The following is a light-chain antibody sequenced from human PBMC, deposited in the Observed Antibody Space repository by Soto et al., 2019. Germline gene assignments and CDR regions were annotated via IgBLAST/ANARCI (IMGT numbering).Light chain of an antibody. CDR1: QSPSDSADGNTY. CDR3: MQRREFPIT. Sequence: MVIRQSPLSLPVTPRQPSSISCMSNQSPSDSADGNTYLDWYVQKPGQSPQLLIYTLSSRASGVPDRFSGIGSRTDFTLKISRVEAEDVGVYYCMQRREFPITFGQGTRLEIK. CDR2: TLS. J-gene: IGKJ5*01. V-gene: IGKV2-40*01.